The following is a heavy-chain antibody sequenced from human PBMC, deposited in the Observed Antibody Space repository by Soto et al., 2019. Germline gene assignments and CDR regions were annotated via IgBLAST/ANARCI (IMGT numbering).Heavy chain of an antibody. CDR2: IYYSGST. CDR1: GGSIRNDY. CDR3: ARGQAFDFDY. Sequence: PSETLSLTCTVSGGSIRNDYWSWIRQPPGKGLDWIGHIYYSGSTNYNPSLKSRVTISEDKSNNQSSLKLSSVTDEDTAVYYFARGQAFDFDYGSQGTLVTVSS. V-gene: IGHV4-59*01. J-gene: IGHJ4*02.